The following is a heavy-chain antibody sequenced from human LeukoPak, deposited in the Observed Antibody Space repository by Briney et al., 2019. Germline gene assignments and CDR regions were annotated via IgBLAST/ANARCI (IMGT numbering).Heavy chain of an antibody. J-gene: IGHJ4*02. V-gene: IGHV3-30-3*01. CDR1: GFTFSSYA. D-gene: IGHD5-18*01. CDR2: ISYDGNNK. CDR3: ARGEVDTAMVLNY. Sequence: PGGSLRLSCAASGFTFSSYAMHWVRQAPGKGLEWVAVISYDGNNKYYADSVKGRFTISRDNSKNTLYLQMNSLRAEDTAVYYCARGEVDTAMVLNYWGQGTLVTVSS.